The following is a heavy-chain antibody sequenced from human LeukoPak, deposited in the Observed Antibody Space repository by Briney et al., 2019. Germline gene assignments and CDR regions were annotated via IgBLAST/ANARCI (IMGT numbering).Heavy chain of an antibody. Sequence: GGSLRLSCAASGFTFSSYEMNWVRQAPGKGLEWVSYISSSGSTIYYADSVKGRSTISRDNAKNSLYLQMNSLRAEDTAVYYCARNRIANNWFDPWGQGTLVTVSS. CDR2: ISSSGSTI. V-gene: IGHV3-48*03. J-gene: IGHJ5*02. D-gene: IGHD6-13*01. CDR3: ARNRIANNWFDP. CDR1: GFTFSSYE.